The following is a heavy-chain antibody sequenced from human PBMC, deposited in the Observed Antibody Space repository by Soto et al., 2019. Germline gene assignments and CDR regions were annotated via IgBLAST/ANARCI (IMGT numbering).Heavy chain of an antibody. CDR3: AKEDTSSGSLDY. CDR1: GXPFGENA. V-gene: IGHV3-23*01. Sequence: GSLRLSCAASGXPFGENAMSWVRQAPGKGLEWVSGISDSGATTYYADSVRGRFTISRDNYKNTLYLQMKSMRAEDSASYYCAKEDTSSGSLDYWGQGALVTVSS. D-gene: IGHD6-19*01. J-gene: IGHJ4*02. CDR2: ISDSGATT.